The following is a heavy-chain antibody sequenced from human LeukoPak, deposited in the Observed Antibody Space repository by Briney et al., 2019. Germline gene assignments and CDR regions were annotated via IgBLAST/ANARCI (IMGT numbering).Heavy chain of an antibody. CDR1: GFTFSSYE. V-gene: IGHV3-48*03. D-gene: IGHD2-2*02. Sequence: GGSLRLSCAASGFTFSSYEMNWVRQAPGKGLEWVSYISSSGSTIYYADSVKGRSTISRDNAKNSLYLQMNSLRAEDTAVYYCARDSIEALVVPAAIPVLDYWGQGTLVTVSS. CDR2: ISSSGSTI. J-gene: IGHJ4*02. CDR3: ARDSIEALVVPAAIPVLDY.